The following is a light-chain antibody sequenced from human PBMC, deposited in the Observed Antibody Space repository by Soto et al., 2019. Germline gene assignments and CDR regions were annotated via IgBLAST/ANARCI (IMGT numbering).Light chain of an antibody. CDR2: GAY. CDR1: QSISSW. CDR3: QQYNSYWT. J-gene: IGKJ1*01. Sequence: DIQMTQSPSTLSASVGDRVTITCRASQSISSWLAWYQQKPGKAPKLLIYGAYSLESGVPSRFSGSGSGTEFTLTISRLQPDDFATYYYQQYNSYWTFGQGTKVEIK. V-gene: IGKV1-5*01.